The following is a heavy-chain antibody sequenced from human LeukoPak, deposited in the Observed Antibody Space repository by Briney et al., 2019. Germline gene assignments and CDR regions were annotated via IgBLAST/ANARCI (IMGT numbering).Heavy chain of an antibody. CDR3: ARGPGLRMGAFDI. V-gene: IGHV6-1*01. J-gene: IGHJ3*02. D-gene: IGHD4-17*01. CDR2: TYYRSKWYN. CDR1: GDSVSSNSAA. Sequence: SQTLSLTCAISGDSVSSNSAAWNWIRQSPSRGLEWLGGTYYRSKWYNDSAVSVKSRIMINPDTSKSQFSLQLNSVTPEDTAVYYCARGPGLRMGAFDIWGQGTVVSVSS.